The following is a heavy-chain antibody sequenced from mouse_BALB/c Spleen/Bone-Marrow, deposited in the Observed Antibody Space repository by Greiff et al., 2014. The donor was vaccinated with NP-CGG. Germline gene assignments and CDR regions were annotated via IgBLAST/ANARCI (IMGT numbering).Heavy chain of an antibody. CDR3: ARDRGFCYDYDGRRFDY. D-gene: IGHD2-4*01. J-gene: IGHJ3*01. Sequence: VQLVESGPGLVAPSQSLSITCTVSGFSLTSYGVHWVRQPPGKALEWLGIIWAGGSTNYNSALMSRLSISKDNSKNQVILKMNSLQIDDTAMYYCARDRGFCYDYDGRRFDYWGQGTLVTVSA. CDR2: IWAGGST. CDR1: GFSLTSYG. V-gene: IGHV2-9*02.